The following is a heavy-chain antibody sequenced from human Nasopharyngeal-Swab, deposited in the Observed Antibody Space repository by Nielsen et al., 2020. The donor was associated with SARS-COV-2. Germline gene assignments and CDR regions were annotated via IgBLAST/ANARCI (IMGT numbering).Heavy chain of an antibody. CDR2: ISYDGSNK. Sequence: RQAPGKGLEWVAVISYDGSNKYYADSVEGRFTISRDNSKNTLYLQMNSLRAEDTAVYYCARGPFYYFDYWGQGTLVTVSS. J-gene: IGHJ4*02. V-gene: IGHV3-30-3*01. CDR3: ARGPFYYFDY.